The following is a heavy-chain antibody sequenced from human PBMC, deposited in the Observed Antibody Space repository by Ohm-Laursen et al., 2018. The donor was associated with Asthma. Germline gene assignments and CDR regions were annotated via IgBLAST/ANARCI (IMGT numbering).Heavy chain of an antibody. CDR1: GFTFSSYG. Sequence: SSLRLSCTASGFTFSSYGMHWVRQAPGKGLEWVAVISYDGSNKYYADSVKGRFTISRDNSKNTLYLQMNSLRAEDTAVYYCAREGGSSWYLVDYYYYGMDVWGQGTTVTVSS. V-gene: IGHV3-30*03. J-gene: IGHJ6*02. CDR2: ISYDGSNK. D-gene: IGHD6-13*01. CDR3: AREGGSSWYLVDYYYYGMDV.